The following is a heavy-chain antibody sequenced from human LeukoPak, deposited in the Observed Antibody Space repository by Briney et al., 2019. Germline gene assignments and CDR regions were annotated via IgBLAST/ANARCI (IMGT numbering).Heavy chain of an antibody. CDR3: GTARGRF. Sequence: GGSLRLSCVAYRFSFSDSRMHWERQNLGKGLVWVSRIYIDGVGTADADFVKGRFISSRDDAKNTLYLQMSSLTSEDTAVYYCGTARGRFWGKGTTVTVSS. D-gene: IGHD3-10*01. J-gene: IGHJ6*01. CDR2: IYIDGVGT. CDR1: RFSFSDSR. V-gene: IGHV3-74*01.